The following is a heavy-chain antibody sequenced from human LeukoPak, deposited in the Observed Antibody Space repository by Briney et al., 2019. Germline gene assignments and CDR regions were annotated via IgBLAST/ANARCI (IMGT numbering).Heavy chain of an antibody. CDR2: ISGSGGST. CDR1: GFTFSSYG. D-gene: IGHD2-2*01. J-gene: IGHJ5*02. Sequence: GGSLRLSCAASGFTFSSYGMSWVRQAPGKGLEWVSAISGSGGSTYYADSVKGRFTISRDNSKNTLYLQMNSLRAEDTAVYYCAKKGVVVVPAAMDDNWFDPWGQGTLVTVSS. CDR3: AKKGVVVVPAAMDDNWFDP. V-gene: IGHV3-23*01.